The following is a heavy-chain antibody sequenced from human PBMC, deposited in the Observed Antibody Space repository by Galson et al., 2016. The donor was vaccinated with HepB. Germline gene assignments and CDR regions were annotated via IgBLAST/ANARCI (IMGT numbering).Heavy chain of an antibody. J-gene: IGHJ4*02. D-gene: IGHD1-26*01. CDR2: ISGSGGNT. CDR1: GFTFSKYA. Sequence: SLRLSCAVSGFTFSKYAMSWVRQAPGKGLEWVSTISGSGGNTYYADSVEGRFTISRDNFKSTLSLQMNSLRAEDTAVYFCAKGLGANNFFDSWGQGTLVTVSS. CDR3: AKGLGANNFFDS. V-gene: IGHV3-23*01.